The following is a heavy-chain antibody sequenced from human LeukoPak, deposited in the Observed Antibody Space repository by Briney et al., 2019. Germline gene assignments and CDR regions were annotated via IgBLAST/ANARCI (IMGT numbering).Heavy chain of an antibody. J-gene: IGHJ4*02. CDR1: GGSISSYY. V-gene: IGHV4-4*07. Sequence: SETLSLTCTVSGGSISSYYWSWIRQPTGKGLEWIGRIYTSGSTNYNPSLKSRVTMSVDTSKNQFSLKLSSVTAADTAVYYCARDGPYYGRYISYFDYGGQGTLVSVSS. CDR3: ARDGPYYGRYISYFDY. CDR2: IYTSGST. D-gene: IGHD3-10*01.